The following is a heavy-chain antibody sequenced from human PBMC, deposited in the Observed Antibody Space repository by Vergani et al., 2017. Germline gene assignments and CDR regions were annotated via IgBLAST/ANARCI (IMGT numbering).Heavy chain of an antibody. CDR3: GRDSWDIVVVPAAINYYYGMDV. V-gene: IGHV3-21*01. D-gene: IGHD2-2*02. CDR1: GFTFSSYS. CDR2: ISSSSSYI. Sequence: EVQLVESGGGLVKPGGSLRLSCAASGFTFSSYSMNWVRQAPGKGLEWVSSISSSSSYIYYADSVKGRFTISRDNAKNSLYLQMNSLRAEDTAVYYCGRDSWDIVVVPAAINYYYGMDVWGQGTTVTVSS. J-gene: IGHJ6*02.